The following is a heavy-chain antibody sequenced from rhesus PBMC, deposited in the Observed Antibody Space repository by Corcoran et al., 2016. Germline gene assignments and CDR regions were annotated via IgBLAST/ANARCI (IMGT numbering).Heavy chain of an antibody. CDR1: GGSITSNY. CDR2: ISGSGGST. D-gene: IGHD3-28*01. J-gene: IGHJ6*01. CDR3: VGRSGYYTESYGLDS. Sequence: QLQLQESGPGLVKPSETLSLPCAVSGGSITSNYWSWIRHPPGQGLEWIGRISGSGGSTDYNPSLKSRVTISTDTSKNQFSLKLSSVTAADTAVYYCVGRSGYYTESYGLDSWGQGVVVTISS. V-gene: IGHV4-173*01.